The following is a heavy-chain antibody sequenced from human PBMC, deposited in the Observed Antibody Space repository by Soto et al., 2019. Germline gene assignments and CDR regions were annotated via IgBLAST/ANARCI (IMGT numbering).Heavy chain of an antibody. V-gene: IGHV3-21*01. Sequence: GGSLRLSCAASGFTFSSYAMNWVRQAPGKGLEWVSAIGSSSSYTYYADSVKDRFTISRDNAKNSLYLQMNSLRAEDTAVYYCARDYYDILTGYWTALDYWGQGTLVTVSS. CDR2: IGSSSSYT. CDR3: ARDYYDILTGYWTALDY. D-gene: IGHD3-9*01. J-gene: IGHJ4*02. CDR1: GFTFSSYA.